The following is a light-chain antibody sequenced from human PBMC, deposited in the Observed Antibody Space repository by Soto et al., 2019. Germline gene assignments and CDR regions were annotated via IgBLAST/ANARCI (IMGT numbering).Light chain of an antibody. CDR2: AAS. V-gene: IGKV1-39*01. Sequence: DIKMTQSPSSLSASVGDSVTIICRASQSISSYLNWYQQKPGEAPKFLIYAASTLESGVPSRFSGRGSRTNFTLTISNLQPEDFATYYCQQSYSKIPLTFGGGTKVEIK. J-gene: IGKJ4*01. CDR3: QQSYSKIPLT. CDR1: QSISSY.